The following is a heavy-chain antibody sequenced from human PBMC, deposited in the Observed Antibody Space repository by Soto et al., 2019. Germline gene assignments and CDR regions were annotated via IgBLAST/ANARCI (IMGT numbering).Heavy chain of an antibody. J-gene: IGHJ3*02. D-gene: IGHD2-2*01. CDR2: IIPILGIA. CDR3: ARDIGPAAMPQNAFDI. Sequence: SVKVSCKASGGTFSSYTISLVRQAPGQGLEWMGRIIPILGIANYAQKFQGRVTITADKSTSTAYMELSSLRSEDTAVYYCARDIGPAAMPQNAFDIWGQGTMVTVSS. CDR1: GGTFSSYT. V-gene: IGHV1-69*04.